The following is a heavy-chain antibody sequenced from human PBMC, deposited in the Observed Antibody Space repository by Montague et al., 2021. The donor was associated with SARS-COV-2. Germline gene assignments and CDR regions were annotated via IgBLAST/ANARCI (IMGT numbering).Heavy chain of an antibody. D-gene: IGHD2-15*01. Sequence: PALVKPTQTLTLTCTFSGFSLSTSGVGVGWICQPPGKALEWLALIYWDDDKRYSPSLKSRLTITKDTSKNQVVLTMTNMDPVDTATYYCAHVGMACSGGSFYPKIKDWYFDLWGRGTLVTVSS. V-gene: IGHV2-5*02. J-gene: IGHJ2*01. CDR1: GFSLSTSGVG. CDR2: IYWDDDK. CDR3: AHVGMACSGGSFYPKIKDWYFDL.